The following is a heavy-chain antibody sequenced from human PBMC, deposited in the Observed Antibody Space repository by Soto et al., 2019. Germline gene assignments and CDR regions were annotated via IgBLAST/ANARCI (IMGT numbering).Heavy chain of an antibody. Sequence: PGGSLRLSCTASGFTFSIYAMIWVRQAPGKGLEWVSGSTGGGGTTYYADSVKGRCTISRDNSKNTVYVQMNSLRAEDTAVYYCAKAPGIEAIGTPLYFDYRGQGPLVT. J-gene: IGHJ4*02. D-gene: IGHD6-13*01. CDR1: GFTFSIYA. CDR3: AKAPGIEAIGTPLYFDY. CDR2: STGGGGTT. V-gene: IGHV3-23*01.